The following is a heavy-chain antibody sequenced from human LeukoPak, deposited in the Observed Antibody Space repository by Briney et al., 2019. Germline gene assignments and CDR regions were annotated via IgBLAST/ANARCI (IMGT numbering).Heavy chain of an antibody. CDR2: ISPDGSET. Sequence: GGSLRLSCAASGFTFSRSWMSWVRQAPGKGLEWVANISPDGSETNYVDSVKGRFTISRDNAKNSLYLQMNSLRAEDTAVYYCARPRVPDSWGQGTLVTVSS. V-gene: IGHV3-7*01. CDR3: ARPRVPDS. J-gene: IGHJ4*02. CDR1: GFTFSRSW.